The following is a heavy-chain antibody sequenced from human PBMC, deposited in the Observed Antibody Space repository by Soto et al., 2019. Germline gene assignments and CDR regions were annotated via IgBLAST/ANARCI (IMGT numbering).Heavy chain of an antibody. J-gene: IGHJ5*02. CDR2: INTGNGNT. CDR3: ARAISGYVT. D-gene: IGHD5-12*01. CDR1: GITSTTYA. Sequence: QVQLVQSGAEVKKPGASVKVSCKASGITSTTYAIHWVRQAPGQGLEWMGWINTGNGNTRYSQRFLGRVYLTTDTSASTASMDMSSLTSEDTAVYYCARAISGYVTLGQGTLITVSS. V-gene: IGHV1-3*04.